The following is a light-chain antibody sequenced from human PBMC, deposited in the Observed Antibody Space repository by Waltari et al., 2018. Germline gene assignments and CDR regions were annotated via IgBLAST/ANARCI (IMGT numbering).Light chain of an antibody. CDR2: DVN. CDR1: SSDVGGYDY. V-gene: IGLV2-14*01. CDR3: SSYTSSSTLV. J-gene: IGLJ3*02. Sequence: QSALTQPASVSGSPGQSITIPCTGPSSDVGGYDYASWYQQNPGKAPKLIIYDVNIRPSGVSNRFSGSKSGNTASLTISGLQAEDEAYYYCSSYTSSSTLVFGGGTKLTVL.